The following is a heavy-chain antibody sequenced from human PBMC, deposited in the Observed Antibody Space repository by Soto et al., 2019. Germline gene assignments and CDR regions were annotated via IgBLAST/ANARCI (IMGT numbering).Heavy chain of an antibody. CDR3: ASSYGNYALIDYYYYGMDV. D-gene: IGHD4-17*01. V-gene: IGHV3-43*01. CDR2: ISWDGGST. CDR1: GFTFDDYT. Sequence: PGGSLRLSCAASGFTFDDYTMHWVRQAPGKGLEWVSLISWDGGSTYYADSVKGRFTISRDNSKNTLYLQTSSLRHEDTAVYYCASSYGNYALIDYYYYGMDVWGQGTTVTVSS. J-gene: IGHJ6*02.